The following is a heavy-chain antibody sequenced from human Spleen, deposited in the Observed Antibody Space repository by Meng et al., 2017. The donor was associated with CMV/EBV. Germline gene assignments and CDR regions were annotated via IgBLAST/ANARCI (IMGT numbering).Heavy chain of an antibody. Sequence: SETLSLTCAVYGGSFSGYYWSWIRQPPGKGLEWIGEINHSGSTNYNPSLKSRVTISVDTSKNQFSLKLSSATAADTAVYYCARARLTITIFGGGYYYYGMDVWGQGTTVTVSS. D-gene: IGHD3-3*01. CDR3: ARARLTITIFGGGYYYYGMDV. V-gene: IGHV4-34*01. CDR1: GGSFSGYY. CDR2: INHSGST. J-gene: IGHJ6*02.